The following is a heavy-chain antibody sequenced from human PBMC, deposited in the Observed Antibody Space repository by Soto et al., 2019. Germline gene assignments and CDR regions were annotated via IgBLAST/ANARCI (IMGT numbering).Heavy chain of an antibody. J-gene: IGHJ4*02. Sequence: GGSLRLSCAASGFTVSSNYMSWVRQAPGKGLEWVLVIFSGGSTYYADSVKGRFTISRDNSKNTLYLQMNSLRAEDTAVYYCARHYCGGDCYFDYWGQGTLVTVSS. CDR2: IFSGGST. CDR1: GFTVSSNY. CDR3: ARHYCGGDCYFDY. V-gene: IGHV3-53*01. D-gene: IGHD2-21*02.